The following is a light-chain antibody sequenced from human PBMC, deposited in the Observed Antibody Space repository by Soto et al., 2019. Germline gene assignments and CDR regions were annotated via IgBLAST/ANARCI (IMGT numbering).Light chain of an antibody. V-gene: IGKV1-39*01. CDR2: AAS. J-gene: IGKJ4*01. CDR3: QQSYRTPLS. Sequence: DIQMTQSPSSLSASVGDRVTITCRASQSITTYLNWYQQRPGTAPKVLIFAASTLQSGVPSRFNGSGSGTDFTLTISSLQPADLATYYCQQSYRTPLSFGGGTKVEIK. CDR1: QSITTY.